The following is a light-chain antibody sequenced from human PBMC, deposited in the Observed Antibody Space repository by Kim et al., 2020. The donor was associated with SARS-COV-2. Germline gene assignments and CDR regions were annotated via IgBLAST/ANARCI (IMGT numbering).Light chain of an antibody. CDR1: SSDVGGYNY. Sequence: QSALTQPPSVSGSPGQSITISCTGTSSDVGGYNYVSWYQQHPGKAPKLMIYDVSKPSGVSNRFSGSKSGNTASLTISGLQAEDEADYYCTSYAGSEIWVFGGGTQLTVL. V-gene: IGLV2-14*03. CDR2: DVS. J-gene: IGLJ3*02. CDR3: TSYAGSEIWV.